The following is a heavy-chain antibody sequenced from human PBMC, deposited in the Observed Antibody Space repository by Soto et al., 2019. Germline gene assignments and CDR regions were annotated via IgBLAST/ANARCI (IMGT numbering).Heavy chain of an antibody. J-gene: IGHJ5*02. V-gene: IGHV4-34*01. CDR1: GGSFSVYY. D-gene: IGHD6-6*01. CDR2: INHSGST. Sequence: SETLSLTCAVYGGSFSVYYWSWIRHPPGKGLEWIGEINHSGSTNYNPSLKSRVTISVDTSKNQFSLKLSSVTAADTAVYYCARGNWIAARWFDPWGQGTLVTVSS. CDR3: ARGNWIAARWFDP.